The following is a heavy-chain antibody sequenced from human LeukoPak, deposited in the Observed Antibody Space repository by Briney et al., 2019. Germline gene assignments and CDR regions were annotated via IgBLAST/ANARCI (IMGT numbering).Heavy chain of an antibody. J-gene: IGHJ6*03. D-gene: IGHD4-17*01. CDR2: ISSSSSYI. Sequence: GGSLRLSCAASGFTFSSYSMNWVRQAPGKGLEWVSSISSSSSYIYYADSVKGRFTISRDNAKNSLYLQMNSLRAEDTALYYCARVMWTTVTPVYYYMDVWGKGTTVTVSS. V-gene: IGHV3-21*04. CDR3: ARVMWTTVTPVYYYMDV. CDR1: GFTFSSYS.